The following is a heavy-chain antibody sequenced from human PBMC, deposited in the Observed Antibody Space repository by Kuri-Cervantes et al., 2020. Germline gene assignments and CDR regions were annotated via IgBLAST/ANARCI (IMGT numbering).Heavy chain of an antibody. CDR3: ARGDENWNYAYYMDV. Sequence: SVKVSCKASGGTFSSYAISWVQQAPGQGLEWLGGIIPIFGTANYAQKFQGRVTITADKSTSTAYMELSSLRSEDTAVYYCARGDENWNYAYYMDVWGKGTTVTVSS. D-gene: IGHD1-1*01. J-gene: IGHJ6*03. CDR1: GGTFSSYA. CDR2: IIPIFGTA. V-gene: IGHV1-69*06.